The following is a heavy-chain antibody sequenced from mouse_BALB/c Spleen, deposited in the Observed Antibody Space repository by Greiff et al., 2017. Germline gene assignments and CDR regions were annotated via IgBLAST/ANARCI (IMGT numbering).Heavy chain of an antibody. CDR1: GFAFSSYD. CDR3: ARRGEYGNSYAMDY. CDR2: ISSGGSYT. V-gene: IGHV5-12-1*01. D-gene: IGHD2-10*02. Sequence: EVQLVESGGGLVKPGGSLKLSCAASGFAFSSYDMSWVRQTPEKRLEWVAYISSGGSYTYYPDSVKGRFTISRDNAKNTLYLQMSSLKSEDTAMYYCARRGEYGNSYAMDYWGQGTSVTVSS. J-gene: IGHJ4*01.